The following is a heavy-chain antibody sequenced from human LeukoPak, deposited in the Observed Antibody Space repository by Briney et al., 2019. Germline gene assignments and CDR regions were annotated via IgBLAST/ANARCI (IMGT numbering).Heavy chain of an antibody. J-gene: IGHJ5*02. V-gene: IGHV1-18*01. CDR2: ISAYNGNT. CDR3: ARVSDYYDFWSGYYLHNWFDP. Sequence: GASVNVSCKASGYTFTSYGISWVRQAPGQGLEWMGWISAYNGNTNHAQKLQGRVTMTTDTSTSTAYMELRSLRSDDTAVYYCARVSDYYDFWSGYYLHNWFDPWGQGTLVTVSS. D-gene: IGHD3-3*01. CDR1: GYTFTSYG.